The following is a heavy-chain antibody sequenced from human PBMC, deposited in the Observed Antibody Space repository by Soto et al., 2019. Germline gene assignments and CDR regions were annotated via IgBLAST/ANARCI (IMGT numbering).Heavy chain of an antibody. Sequence: SVKVSCKASGFTFTSSAVQWVRQARGQRLEWIGWIVVGSGNTNYAQKFQERVTITRDMSTSTAYMELSSLRSEDTAAYYCAAGQGVGATPSYYYYGMDVWGQGTTVTVSS. CDR3: AAGQGVGATPSYYYYGMDV. J-gene: IGHJ6*02. D-gene: IGHD1-26*01. CDR2: IVVGSGNT. V-gene: IGHV1-58*01. CDR1: GFTFTSSA.